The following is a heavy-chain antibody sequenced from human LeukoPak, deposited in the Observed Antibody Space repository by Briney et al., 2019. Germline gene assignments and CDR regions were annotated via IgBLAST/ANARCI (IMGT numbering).Heavy chain of an antibody. J-gene: IGHJ4*02. CDR1: GGSISSYY. V-gene: IGHV4-59*01. CDR2: IYYSGST. Sequence: SETLSLTCTVSGGSISSYYWGWIRQPPGKGLEWIGYIYYSGSTNYNPSLKSRVTISVDTSKNQFSLKLSSVTAADTAVYYCARVQAAAGISLFDYWGQGTLVTVSS. D-gene: IGHD6-13*01. CDR3: ARVQAAAGISLFDY.